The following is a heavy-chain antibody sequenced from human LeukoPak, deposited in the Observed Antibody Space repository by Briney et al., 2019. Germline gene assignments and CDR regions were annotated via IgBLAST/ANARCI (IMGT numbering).Heavy chain of an antibody. V-gene: IGHV3-74*01. Sequence: GGSLRLSCAASGFTFSSYWMHWVRQAPGKGLVWVSRINSDGSSTSYADSVKGRFTISRDNAKNTLYLQMNSLRAEDTAVYYCARVVYCYYYGMDVWGQGTTVTVSS. J-gene: IGHJ6*02. CDR1: GFTFSSYW. CDR2: INSDGSST. CDR3: ARVVYCYYYGMDV.